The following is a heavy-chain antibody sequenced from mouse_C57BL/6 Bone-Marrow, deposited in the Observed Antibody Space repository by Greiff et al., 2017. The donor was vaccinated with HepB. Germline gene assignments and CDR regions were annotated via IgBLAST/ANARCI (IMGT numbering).Heavy chain of an antibody. Sequence: VQLQQSGPELVKPGASVKMSCKASGYTFTDYYMHWVKQKPGKGLEWIGGIYPGSGNTYYNEKFTGKATLTSDTSSSTAYMQLRSLTSYDSAVYFCAGYSNYNYWGQGTTLTVSS. D-gene: IGHD2-5*01. CDR1: YTFTDYYM. J-gene: IGHJ2*01. CDR2: YPGSGNTY. V-gene: IGHV1-83*01. CDR3: GYSNYNY.